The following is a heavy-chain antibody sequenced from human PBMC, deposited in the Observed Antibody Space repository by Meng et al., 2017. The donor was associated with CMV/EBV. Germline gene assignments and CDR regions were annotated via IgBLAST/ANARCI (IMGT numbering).Heavy chain of an antibody. Sequence: ASVKVSCKASGYTFTSYDINWVRQAIGQGLEWMGWMNPNSGNTGYAQKFQGRVTMTRNTSISTAYMELSSLRSEDTAVYYCARGGHSTTIFGVVIYNWFDPWGQGTLVTVSS. CDR2: MNPNSGNT. V-gene: IGHV1-8*01. D-gene: IGHD3-3*01. CDR1: GYTFTSYD. CDR3: ARGGHSTTIFGVVIYNWFDP. J-gene: IGHJ5*02.